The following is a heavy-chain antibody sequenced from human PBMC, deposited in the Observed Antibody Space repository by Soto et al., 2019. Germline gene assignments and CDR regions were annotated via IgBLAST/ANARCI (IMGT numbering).Heavy chain of an antibody. CDR1: GGSFSGYY. V-gene: IGHV4-34*01. Sequence: SETLSLTCAVYGGSFSGYYWSWIRQPPGKGLEWIGEINHSGSTNYNPSLKSRVTISVDTSKNQFSLKLSSVTAAGTAVYYCASHGGYDFWSGYYSNWFDPWGQGTLVTVSS. D-gene: IGHD3-3*01. J-gene: IGHJ5*02. CDR3: ASHGGYDFWSGYYSNWFDP. CDR2: INHSGST.